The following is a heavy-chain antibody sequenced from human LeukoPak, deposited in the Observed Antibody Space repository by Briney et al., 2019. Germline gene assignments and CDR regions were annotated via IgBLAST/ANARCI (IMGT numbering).Heavy chain of an antibody. CDR2: IIPIFGTA. D-gene: IGHD1-26*01. V-gene: IGHV1-69*05. J-gene: IGHJ3*02. CDR3: ARDPYSGSYSGPFDI. Sequence: GASVKVSCKASGGTFSSYAISWVRQAPGQGLEWMGGIIPIFGTANYAQKFQGRVTITTDESTGTAYMELSSLRSEDTAVYYCARDPYSGSYSGPFDIWGQGTMVTVSS. CDR1: GGTFSSYA.